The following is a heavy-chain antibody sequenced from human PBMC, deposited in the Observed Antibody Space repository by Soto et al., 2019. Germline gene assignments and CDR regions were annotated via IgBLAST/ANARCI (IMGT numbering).Heavy chain of an antibody. CDR3: AREDYKNIIKWFDF. J-gene: IGHJ4*02. CDR1: GYTFSNYG. V-gene: IGHV1-3*04. Sequence: GASVKVSCKASGYTFSNYGMHWVRQAPGQRLEWLGWINTGNGDTKYSQNFQGRVTITRDTSASTVYMELSSLKSEDTAVYYCAREDYKNIIKWFDFWGQGTLVTVSS. D-gene: IGHD1-20*01. CDR2: INTGNGDT.